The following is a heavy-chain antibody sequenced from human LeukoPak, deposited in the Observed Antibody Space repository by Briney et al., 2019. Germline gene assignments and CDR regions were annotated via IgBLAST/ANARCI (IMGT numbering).Heavy chain of an antibody. CDR2: IWYDGSNK. CDR3: AKQYSSSWYSGGYGIDV. V-gene: IGHV3-33*06. J-gene: IGHJ6*02. D-gene: IGHD6-13*01. CDR1: GFTFSSYG. Sequence: QPGRSLRLSCAASGFTFSSYGMHWVRQAPGKGLEWVAVIWYDGSNKYYADSVKGRFTISRDNSKNTLYLQMNSLRAEDTAVYYCAKQYSSSWYSGGYGIDVWGQGTTVTVSS.